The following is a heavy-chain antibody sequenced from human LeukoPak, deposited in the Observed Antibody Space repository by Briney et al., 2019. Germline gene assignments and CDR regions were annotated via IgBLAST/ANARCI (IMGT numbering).Heavy chain of an antibody. CDR2: FDPEDGET. J-gene: IGHJ4*02. CDR3: ATHSGWYPYYFDY. D-gene: IGHD6-19*01. Sequence: ASVKVSCKVSGYTLTESSMHWVRQAPGKGLEWMGGFDPEDGETIYAQKFQGRVTMTEDTSTDTAYMELSSLRSEDTAVYYCATHSGWYPYYFDYWGQGTLVTVSS. CDR1: GYTLTESS. V-gene: IGHV1-24*01.